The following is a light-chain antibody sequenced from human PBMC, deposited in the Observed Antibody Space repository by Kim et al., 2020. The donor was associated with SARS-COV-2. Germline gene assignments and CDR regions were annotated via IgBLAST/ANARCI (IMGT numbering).Light chain of an antibody. J-gene: IGLJ3*02. CDR3: FSYAGSSTFWV. CDR2: EGS. V-gene: IGLV2-23*01. Sequence: SITISCTGTSSDVGSYNLVSWYQQHPGKAPKLMIYEGSKRPSGVSNRFSGSKSGNTASLTISGLQAEDEADYYCFSYAGSSTFWVFGGGTQLTVL. CDR1: SSDVGSYNL.